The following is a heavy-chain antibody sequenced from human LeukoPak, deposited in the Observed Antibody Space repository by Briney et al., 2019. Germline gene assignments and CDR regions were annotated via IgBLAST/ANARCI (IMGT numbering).Heavy chain of an antibody. J-gene: IGHJ4*02. CDR2: IGGSGGGT. CDR3: AKDRRAGSYDY. D-gene: IGHD3-10*01. Sequence: PGGSLRLSCAASGFTFSSYAMGWVRQAPGKGRAWVSSIGGSGGGTYYADSVKGPFTISSSNSKNTLYLQMNSLRTEETAVYYCAKDRRAGSYDYWGQGTPVTVSS. CDR1: GFTFSSYA. V-gene: IGHV3-23*01.